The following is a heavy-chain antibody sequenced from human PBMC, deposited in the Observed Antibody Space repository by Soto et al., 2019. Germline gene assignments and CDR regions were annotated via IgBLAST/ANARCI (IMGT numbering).Heavy chain of an antibody. CDR1: GGSISSSSYY. D-gene: IGHD6-13*01. CDR3: ARLRGGSSSWYDNYGMDV. Sequence: TSETLSLTCTVSGGSISSSSYYWGWIRQPPGKGLEWIGSIYYSGSTYYNPSLKSRVTISVDTSKNQFSLKLSSVTAADTAVYYCARLRGGSSSWYDNYGMDVWGQGTTVTVSS. V-gene: IGHV4-39*01. J-gene: IGHJ6*02. CDR2: IYYSGST.